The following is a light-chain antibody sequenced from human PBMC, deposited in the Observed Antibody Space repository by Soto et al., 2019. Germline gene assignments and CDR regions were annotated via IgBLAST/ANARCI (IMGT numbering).Light chain of an antibody. CDR2: DAS. V-gene: IGKV3-20*01. J-gene: IGKJ3*01. CDR3: QQYGSSPQIT. CDR1: QTVRNNY. Sequence: EFVLTQSPGTLSLSPGERATLSCRASQTVRNNYLAWYQQKPGQAPRLLIYDASSRATGIPDRFSGGGSGTDFTLTISRLEPEDFAVYYCQQYGSSPQITFGPGTKVDIK.